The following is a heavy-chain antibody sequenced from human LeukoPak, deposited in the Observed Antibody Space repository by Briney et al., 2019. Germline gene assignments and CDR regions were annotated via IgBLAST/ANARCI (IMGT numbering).Heavy chain of an antibody. CDR1: SGSFSGYY. V-gene: IGHV4-34*01. J-gene: IGHJ4*02. D-gene: IGHD3-16*01. CDR2: INHSGST. Sequence: SETLSLTCAVYSGSFSGYYWSWIRQPPGKGLEWIGEINHSGSTNYNPSLKSRVTISFDTSKNQFSLNLRSVTAADTAVYYCARSVGGGFDSWGQGALVTVSS. CDR3: ARSVGGGFDS.